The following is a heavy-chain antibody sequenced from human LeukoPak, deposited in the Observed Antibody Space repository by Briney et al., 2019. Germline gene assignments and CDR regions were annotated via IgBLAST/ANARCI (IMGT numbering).Heavy chain of an antibody. CDR3: AKGRSGIAAGGLDY. V-gene: IGHV3-23*01. CDR2: ISGSGGST. D-gene: IGHD6-13*01. CDR1: EFTFSSYA. Sequence: PGGSLRLSCAASEFTFSSYAMSWVRQAPGKGLEWVSTISGSGGSTYYADSVQGRFTISRDNSKSTLYLQMNSLRAEDTAIYYCAKGRSGIAAGGLDYWGQGTLVTVSS. J-gene: IGHJ4*02.